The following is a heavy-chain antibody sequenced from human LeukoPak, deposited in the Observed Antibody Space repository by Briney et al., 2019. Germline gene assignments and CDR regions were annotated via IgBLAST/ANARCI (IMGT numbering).Heavy chain of an antibody. CDR3: ARNGSSGWYCEF. D-gene: IGHD6-19*01. Sequence: SETLSLTCTVSGGSISSYYWSWIRQPPGKGLEWIGYIYYSGSTNYNPSLKSRVTISVDASKNEFSLKLSSVTAADTAVYYCARNGSSGWYCEFWGQGTLVSVSS. V-gene: IGHV4-59*08. J-gene: IGHJ4*02. CDR1: GGSISSYY. CDR2: IYYSGST.